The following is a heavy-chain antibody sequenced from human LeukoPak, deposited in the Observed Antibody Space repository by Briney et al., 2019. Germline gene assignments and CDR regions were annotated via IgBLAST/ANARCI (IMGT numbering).Heavy chain of an antibody. CDR1: GGSISSGDYY. J-gene: IGHJ4*02. V-gene: IGHV4-30-4*01. Sequence: SETLSLTCTVSGGSISSGDYYWSWIRQPPGKGLEWIGYIYYSGSTYYNPSLKSRVTISVDTSKNQFSLKLSSVTAADTAVYYCAIMTTVTGFDYWGQGTLVTVSS. CDR3: AIMTTVTGFDY. D-gene: IGHD4-17*01. CDR2: IYYSGST.